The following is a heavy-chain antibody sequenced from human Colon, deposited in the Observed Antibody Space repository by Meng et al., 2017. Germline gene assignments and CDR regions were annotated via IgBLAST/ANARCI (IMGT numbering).Heavy chain of an antibody. Sequence: EVQVVESGGGLVQPGWSLGLSCAVSGFSVSSDFMIWVRQAPGKGLEWVSMIHSSAGTFFADSVKGRFTVSTDNSKNTLYLQMNSLRIEDTAVYHCANRFVWGLGTLVTVSS. V-gene: IGHV3-66*02. CDR3: ANRFV. J-gene: IGHJ4*02. CDR2: IHSSAGT. CDR1: GFSVSSDF. D-gene: IGHD3-3*01.